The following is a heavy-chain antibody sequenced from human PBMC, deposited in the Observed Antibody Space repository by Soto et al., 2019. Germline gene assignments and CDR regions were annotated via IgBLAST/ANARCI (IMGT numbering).Heavy chain of an antibody. CDR1: GGSISSGGYY. D-gene: IGHD3-22*01. Sequence: QVQLQESGPGLVKPSQTLSLTCTVSGGSISSGGYYWSWIRQHPGKGLGWIGYIYYSGSTYYNPSLKSRVTISVDTSKNQFSLKLSSVTAADTAVYYCARELVVVSKNWFDPWGQGTLVTVSS. V-gene: IGHV4-31*03. CDR2: IYYSGST. J-gene: IGHJ5*02. CDR3: ARELVVVSKNWFDP.